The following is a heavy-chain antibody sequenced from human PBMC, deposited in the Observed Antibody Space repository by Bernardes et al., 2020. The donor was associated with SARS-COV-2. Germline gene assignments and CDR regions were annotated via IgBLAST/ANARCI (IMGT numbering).Heavy chain of an antibody. D-gene: IGHD5-18*01. J-gene: IGHJ5*02. CDR2: ISGTGTTK. Sequence: GGSLRLSCAASGFTFGMSALGWVRQAPGKGLQWVSAISGTGTTKYYADSVKGRFTISRDNSNNTLYLQMNSLRVDDTATYYCAKLPSIQLWAGNNWFDPWGQGTPVTVSS. CDR1: GFTFGMSA. V-gene: IGHV3-23*01. CDR3: AKLPSIQLWAGNNWFDP.